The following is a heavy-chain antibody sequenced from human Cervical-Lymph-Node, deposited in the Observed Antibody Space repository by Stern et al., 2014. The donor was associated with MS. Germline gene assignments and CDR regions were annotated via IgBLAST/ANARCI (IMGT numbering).Heavy chain of an antibody. CDR1: GYSFTSYW. V-gene: IGHV5-51*01. D-gene: IGHD1-26*01. CDR3: ARHRWELLDAFDI. CDR2: IYPGDSDT. Sequence: EVQLVESGAEVKKPGESLKISCKGSGYSFTSYWIGWVRQIPGKGLEWMGIIYPGDSDTRYSPSFQGQVTISADKSISTAYLQWSSLKASDTAMYYCARHRWELLDAFDIWGQGTMVTVSS. J-gene: IGHJ3*02.